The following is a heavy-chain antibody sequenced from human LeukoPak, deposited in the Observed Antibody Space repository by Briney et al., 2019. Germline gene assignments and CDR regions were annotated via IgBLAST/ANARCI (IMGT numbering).Heavy chain of an antibody. CDR2: IHHSGST. Sequence: SGTLSLTCAVSGDSITSTNWWTCVRQPPGKGLEWIGVIHHSGSTNYNPSPKSRVTISLDRSRNQLSRRLTSVTAADTAVYSCAGVGNRAWYFDYWGQGTLVT. CDR1: GDSITSTNW. J-gene: IGHJ4*02. CDR3: AGVGNRAWYFDY. D-gene: IGHD1/OR15-1a*01. V-gene: IGHV4-4*02.